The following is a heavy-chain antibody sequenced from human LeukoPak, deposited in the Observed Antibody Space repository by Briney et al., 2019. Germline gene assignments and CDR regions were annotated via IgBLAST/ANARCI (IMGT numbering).Heavy chain of an antibody. V-gene: IGHV6-1*01. Sequence: SQTLSLTCAVSGDSVSANSRSWNWIRQSPSGGLEWLGRTYYWSHWSNDYAGSVRSRITINPDTSTNAFSLQLHPVTPEDTDVYSSDRDSNRQGEWSPSDSWGPGILVTVSS. J-gene: IGHJ4*02. CDR2: TYYWSHWSN. D-gene: IGHD3-3*01. CDR1: GDSVSANSRS. CDR3: DRDSNRQGEWSPSDS.